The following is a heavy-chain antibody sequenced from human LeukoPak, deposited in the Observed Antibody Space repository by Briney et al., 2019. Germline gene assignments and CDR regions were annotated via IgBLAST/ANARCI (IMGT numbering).Heavy chain of an antibody. CDR2: FDPEDGET. CDR1: GYTLTELS. CDR3: ATLGYCSSTSCSDFGY. Sequence: ASVKVSCKVSGYTLTELSMHWVRQAPGKGLEWMGGFDPEDGETIYAQKFQGRVTMTEDTSTDTAYMELGSLRSEDTAVYYCATLGYCSSTSCSDFGYWGQGTLVTVSS. D-gene: IGHD2-2*01. V-gene: IGHV1-24*01. J-gene: IGHJ4*02.